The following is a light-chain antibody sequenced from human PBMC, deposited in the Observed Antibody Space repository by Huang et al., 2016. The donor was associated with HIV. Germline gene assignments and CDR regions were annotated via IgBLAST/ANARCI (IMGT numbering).Light chain of an antibody. CDR3: QQYNNWPPDT. CDR1: QSVSSN. Sequence: EIVMTQSPATLSVSPGERATLSCRASQSVSSNLAWYQQKPGQAPRLLIYGASTRATGIPARCRGSGSGTEFTLTISSLQSEDFAVYYCQQYNNWPPDTFGQGTKLEIK. CDR2: GAS. J-gene: IGKJ2*01. V-gene: IGKV3-15*01.